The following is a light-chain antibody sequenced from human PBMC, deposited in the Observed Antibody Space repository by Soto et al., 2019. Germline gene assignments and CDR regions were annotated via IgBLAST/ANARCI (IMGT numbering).Light chain of an antibody. V-gene: IGKV3D-20*02. CDR2: ATS. CDR1: QSVSSSY. Sequence: SVLTQSPGTLSLSPGERAALSCRASQSVSSSYLAWYQQKPGQAPRLLIYATSYRATGIPDRFSGGGSGTDFTPTISRLEPEDFAVYYCQQRSNWPPFTFGQGTRLEIK. J-gene: IGKJ5*01. CDR3: QQRSNWPPFT.